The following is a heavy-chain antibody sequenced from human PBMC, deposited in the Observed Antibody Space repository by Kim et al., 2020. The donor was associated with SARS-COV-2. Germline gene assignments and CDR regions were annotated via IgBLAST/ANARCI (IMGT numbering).Heavy chain of an antibody. D-gene: IGHD3-3*01. CDR1: GVTFRSYA. CDR3: AKVRGVGITIFGTIRVYYGMDV. J-gene: IGHJ6*02. CDR2: ISGSGDST. Sequence: GGSLRLSCVGSGVTFRSYAMSWVRQAPGKGLEWVASISGSGDSTYLADSLKGRFSISRDNSKSTLHLQMGSLRVDDTAVYYCAKVRGVGITIFGTIRVYYGMDVWGQGTTVAVSS. V-gene: IGHV3-23*01.